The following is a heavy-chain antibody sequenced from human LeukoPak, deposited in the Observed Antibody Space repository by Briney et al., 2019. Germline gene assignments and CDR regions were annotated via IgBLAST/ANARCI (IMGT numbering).Heavy chain of an antibody. J-gene: IGHJ4*02. CDR2: ISSSSSYT. CDR1: GFTFSDYQ. V-gene: IGHV3-11*03. D-gene: IGHD3-22*01. CDR3: AKAYYDTSGRMGGFDY. Sequence: KTGGSLRLSCAASGFTFSDYQMSWIRQAPGKGLEWVSYISSSSSYTNYADSVKGRFTISRDNAKNSLYLQMNSLRAEDTAVYYCAKAYYDTSGRMGGFDYWGQGTLVTVPS.